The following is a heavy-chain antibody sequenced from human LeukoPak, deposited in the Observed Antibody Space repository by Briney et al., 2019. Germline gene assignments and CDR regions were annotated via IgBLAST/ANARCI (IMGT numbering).Heavy chain of an antibody. CDR3: ARVQKRITIFGVVIRYYGMDV. J-gene: IGHJ6*02. CDR2: INPNSGGT. Sequence: ASVKVSCKASGYTFTGYYMHWVRQAPGQGLEWMGWINPNSGGTNYAQKFQGRVTMTRNTSISTAYMELSSLRSEDTAVYYCARVQKRITIFGVVIRYYGMDVWGQGTTVTVSS. D-gene: IGHD3-3*01. V-gene: IGHV1-2*02. CDR1: GYTFTGYY.